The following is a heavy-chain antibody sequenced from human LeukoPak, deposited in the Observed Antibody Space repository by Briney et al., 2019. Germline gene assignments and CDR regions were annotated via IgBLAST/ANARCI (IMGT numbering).Heavy chain of an antibody. Sequence: PGGSLRLSCAASGFTFSSYWMHWVRQAPGKGLVWVSRINSDGSSIIYADSVKGRFTISRDNAKNTLFLQMSSLRVEDTAVYYCARESPSCSRCFQHWGQGTLVIVSS. V-gene: IGHV3-74*01. CDR2: INSDGSSI. J-gene: IGHJ1*01. D-gene: IGHD2-2*01. CDR1: GFTFSSYW. CDR3: ARESPSCSRCFQH.